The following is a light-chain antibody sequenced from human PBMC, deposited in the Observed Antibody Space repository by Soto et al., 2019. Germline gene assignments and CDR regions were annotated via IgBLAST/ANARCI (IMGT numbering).Light chain of an antibody. CDR1: QSITSNY. CDR3: QHYGSSPFT. Sequence: EIVFTQSPGTLSFSPGERATLSCRASQSITSNYLAWYQQKPGQAPRLLIYGPSSRAIGIPHRFSGSGSGTDFTLTISRLEPEDFAVYYCQHYGSSPFTLGGGTKVDIK. J-gene: IGKJ4*01. V-gene: IGKV3-20*01. CDR2: GPS.